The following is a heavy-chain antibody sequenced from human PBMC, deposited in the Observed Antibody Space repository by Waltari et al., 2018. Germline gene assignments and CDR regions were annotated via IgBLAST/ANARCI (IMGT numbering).Heavy chain of an antibody. CDR3: ARNRRQQLVPAVPRLGRFDP. V-gene: IGHV4-34*01. D-gene: IGHD6-13*01. J-gene: IGHJ5*02. CDR1: GGSFSGYY. CDR2: INHSGST. Sequence: QVQLQQWGAGLLKPSETLSLTCAVYGGSFSGYYWSWIRQPPGKGLEWIGEINHSGSTNYNPSLKSRVTISVDTSKNQFSLKLSSVTAADTAVYYCARNRRQQLVPAVPRLGRFDPWGQGTLVTVSS.